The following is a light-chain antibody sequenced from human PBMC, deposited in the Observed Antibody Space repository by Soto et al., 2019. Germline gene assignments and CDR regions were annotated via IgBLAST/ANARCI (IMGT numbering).Light chain of an antibody. CDR3: SSHTSTNTRV. CDR1: SSDVGGYNY. V-gene: IGLV2-14*01. Sequence: QSVVTQPACVSGSPGQSITISCTGTSSDVGGYNYVSWYQQHPGKVPKLMIYEVSNRPSGVSYRFSGSKSGNTASLTISGLQAEDEADYYCSSHTSTNTRVFGTGTKVTAL. CDR2: EVS. J-gene: IGLJ1*01.